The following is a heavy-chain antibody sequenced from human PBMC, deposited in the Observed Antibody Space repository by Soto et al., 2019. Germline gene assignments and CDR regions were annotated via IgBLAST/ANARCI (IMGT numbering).Heavy chain of an antibody. CDR1: GYTFSNYP. Sequence: ASVKVSCKASGYTFSNYPIRWVRLAPGQSLEWMGCINAGNGDTKFSQKFQGRVTITRDTSASTAYMEVSSLRSEDTAVFYCARDLGFYFYAMDVWGQGTTVTVSS. D-gene: IGHD6-25*01. V-gene: IGHV1-3*01. CDR2: INAGNGDT. J-gene: IGHJ6*02. CDR3: ARDLGFYFYAMDV.